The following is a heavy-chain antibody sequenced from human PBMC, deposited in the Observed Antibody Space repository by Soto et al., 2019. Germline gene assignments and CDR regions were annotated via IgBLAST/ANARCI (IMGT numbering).Heavy chain of an antibody. CDR2: INHSGST. V-gene: IGHV4-34*01. J-gene: IGHJ4*02. Sequence: SETLSLTCAVYGGSFSGYPWSWIRQPPGKGLEWIGEINHSGSTNYNPSLKSRVTISIDTSKNQFSLKLSSVTAADTAVYYCARGGRGYSFGYIDYWGQGTLVTVSS. CDR3: ARGGRGYSFGYIDY. CDR1: GGSFSGYP. D-gene: IGHD5-18*01.